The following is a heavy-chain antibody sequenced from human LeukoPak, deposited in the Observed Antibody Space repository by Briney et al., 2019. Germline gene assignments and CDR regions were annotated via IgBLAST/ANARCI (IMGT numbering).Heavy chain of an antibody. CDR1: GGTFSSYA. CDR3: ARYSSSSGGDYFDY. D-gene: IGHD6-6*01. J-gene: IGHJ4*02. V-gene: IGHV1-69*04. CDR2: IIPILGIA. Sequence: SAKVSCKASGGTFSSYAISWVRQAPGQGLEWMGRIIPILGIANYAQKFQGRVTITADKSTSTAYMELSSLRSEDTAVYYCARYSSSSGGDYFDYWGQGTLVTVSS.